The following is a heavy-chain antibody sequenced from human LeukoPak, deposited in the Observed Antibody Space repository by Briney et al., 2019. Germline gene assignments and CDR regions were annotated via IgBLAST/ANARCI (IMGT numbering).Heavy chain of an antibody. CDR3: ARWDSRDGDYENNYYYYYGMDV. CDR2: IKQDGSEK. V-gene: IGHV3-7*01. D-gene: IGHD4-17*01. Sequence: PGGSLRLSCAASGFTFSSYWMSWVRQAPGKGREWVANIKQDGSEKYYVDSVKGRFTISRDNAKNSLYLQMNSLRAEDTAVYYCARWDSRDGDYENNYYYYYGMDVWGQGTTVTVSS. CDR1: GFTFSSYW. J-gene: IGHJ6*02.